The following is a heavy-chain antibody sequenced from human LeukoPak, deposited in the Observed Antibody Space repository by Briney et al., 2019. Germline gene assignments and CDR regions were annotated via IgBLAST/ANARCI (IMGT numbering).Heavy chain of an antibody. J-gene: IGHJ4*02. D-gene: IGHD2/OR15-2a*01. CDR1: GFTFSSYG. V-gene: IGHV3-33*01. Sequence: HAGGSLRLSCAASGFTFSSYGMHWVRQAPGKGLEWVALIWYDGSNKYYADSVKGRLTISRDNPKNTLYLQMNSLRAEDTAVYYCAREGPRGNSQFDYWGQGTLVTVSS. CDR2: IWYDGSNK. CDR3: AREGPRGNSQFDY.